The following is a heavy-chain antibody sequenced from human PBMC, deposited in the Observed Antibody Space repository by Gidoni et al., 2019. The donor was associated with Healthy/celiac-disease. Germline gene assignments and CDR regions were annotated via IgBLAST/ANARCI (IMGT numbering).Heavy chain of an antibody. V-gene: IGHV4-39*01. CDR1: GGSISSSSYY. J-gene: IGHJ4*02. CDR3: ARNWNQGPRPLHFDY. CDR2: IYYSGST. Sequence: QLQLQESGPGLVKPSETLSLTCTVSGGSISSSSYYWGWIRQPPGKGLEWIGSIYYSGSTYYNPSLKSRVTISVDTSKNQFSLKLSSVTAADTAVYYCARNWNQGPRPLHFDYWGQGTLVTVSS. D-gene: IGHD1-1*01.